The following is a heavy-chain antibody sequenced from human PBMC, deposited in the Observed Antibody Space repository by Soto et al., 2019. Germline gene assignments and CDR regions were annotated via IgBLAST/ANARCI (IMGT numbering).Heavy chain of an antibody. CDR1: GFTFSSYA. J-gene: IGHJ1*01. CDR2: IRGSGGST. CDR3: AKDHRPTYYYDSSGYYSEYFQH. Sequence: EVQLLESGGGLVQPGGSLRLSCAASGFTFSSYAMSWVRQAPGKGLEWVSAIRGSGGSTYYADSVKGRFTISRDNSKNTLYLQMNSLRAEDTAVYYCAKDHRPTYYYDSSGYYSEYFQHWGQGTLVTVSS. D-gene: IGHD3-22*01. V-gene: IGHV3-23*01.